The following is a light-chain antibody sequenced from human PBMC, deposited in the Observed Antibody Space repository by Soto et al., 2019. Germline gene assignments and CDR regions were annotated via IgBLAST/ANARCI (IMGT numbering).Light chain of an antibody. V-gene: IGKV3-15*01. CDR2: GAF. CDR3: QQYHNSPAQYT. J-gene: IGKJ2*01. Sequence: EIVMTQSPATLSVSPGERVTLSCRASQTISDNLAWFQQKSGQAPRLLIHGAFKRATGVPDRFSGSGSGTEFTLTISSLQSEDSAVYYCQQYHNSPAQYTFGQGTKLQIK. CDR1: QTISDN.